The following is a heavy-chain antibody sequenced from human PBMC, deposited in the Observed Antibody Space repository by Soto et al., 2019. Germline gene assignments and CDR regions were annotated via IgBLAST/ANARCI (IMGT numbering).Heavy chain of an antibody. V-gene: IGHV1-46*03. CDR1: GYTFTSYY. CDR3: SXTPPSDYDFWIGYSNDAFDI. CDR2: INPSFFST. Sequence: ASVKVSCKASGYTFTSYYMHLVRQAPVQVLELIVIINPSFFSTSYSQKFQGRFTITMYTSTITFYIELIILISEDTAVYYCSXTPPSDYDFWIGYSNDAFDIWGQGTMVTVSS. D-gene: IGHD3-3*01. J-gene: IGHJ3*02.